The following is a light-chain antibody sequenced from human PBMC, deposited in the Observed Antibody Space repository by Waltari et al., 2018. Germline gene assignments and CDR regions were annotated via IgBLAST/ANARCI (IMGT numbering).Light chain of an antibody. CDR1: QDISSY. Sequence: DIQLTQSPSFLSASVGDRVTISCRVGQDISSYLAWYQQKPGEAPKLLIYAASTLQSGVPSRFSGSGSGTEFTLTISSLQPEDFAAYYCQQLNVYPLTFGGGSKVEIK. V-gene: IGKV1-9*01. CDR2: AAS. J-gene: IGKJ4*01. CDR3: QQLNVYPLT.